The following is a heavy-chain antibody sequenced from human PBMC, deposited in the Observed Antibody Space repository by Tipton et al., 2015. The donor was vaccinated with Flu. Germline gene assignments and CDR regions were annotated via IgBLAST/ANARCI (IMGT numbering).Heavy chain of an antibody. CDR1: SGSVNSRNW. CDR2: VYRDGTT. Sequence: TLSLTCTVSSGSVNSRNWWTWVRQAPGQGPEWIGKVYRDGTTDYNPSLRSRVTISVDRSKNQFSLRLASVTAADTAVYFCARRDFSNYVSEPKNWFDSWGQGTLVTVSS. V-gene: IGHV4-4*01. J-gene: IGHJ5*01. CDR3: ARRDFSNYVSEPKNWFDS. D-gene: IGHD4-11*01.